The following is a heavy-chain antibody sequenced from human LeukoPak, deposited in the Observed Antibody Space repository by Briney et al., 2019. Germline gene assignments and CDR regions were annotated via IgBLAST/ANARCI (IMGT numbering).Heavy chain of an antibody. J-gene: IGHJ4*02. V-gene: IGHV3-30*04. CDR3: ARGQYTSDWYYFDY. Sequence: GGSLRLSCSASGFTFSSYAIHWVRQAPGKGLEWVALMSSDAIKTYYADSVKGRFSISRDSSKDTLYLQMNSLRAEDTAVYYCARGQYTSDWYYFDYSGQGTLVTVSS. CDR2: MSSDAIKT. CDR1: GFTFSSYA. D-gene: IGHD6-19*01.